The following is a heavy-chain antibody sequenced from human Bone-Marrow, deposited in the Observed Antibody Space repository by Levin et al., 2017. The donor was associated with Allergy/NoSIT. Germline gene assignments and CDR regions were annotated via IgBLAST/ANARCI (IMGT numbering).Heavy chain of an antibody. CDR3: ARGRGSYLRWYFDR. V-gene: IGHV3-23*01. J-gene: IGHJ2*01. D-gene: IGHD1-26*01. CDR2: ISGSGGST. CDR1: GFTFSSNG. Sequence: GGSLRLSCAASGFTFSSNGMSWVRQAPGKGLEWVSAISGSGGSTYYADSVKGRFTISRDNSKNTLYLQMNSLRAEDTAVYYCARGRGSYLRWYFDRWGRGTLVTVSS.